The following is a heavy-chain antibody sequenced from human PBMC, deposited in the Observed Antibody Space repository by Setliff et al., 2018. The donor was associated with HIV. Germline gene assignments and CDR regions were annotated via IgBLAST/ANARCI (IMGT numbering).Heavy chain of an antibody. J-gene: IGHJ3*02. CDR1: GYTFSDYY. Sequence: ASVKVSCKASGYTFSDYYLHWVRQAPGKGLEWMGGFDPEDGNTIYAQKFQGRVTMTADTSTDTAYMELSSLRSEDTAVYYCATVSHTNVAAHDAFDIWGQGTMVTVS. CDR3: ATVSHTNVAAHDAFDI. CDR2: FDPEDGNT. V-gene: IGHV1-24*01. D-gene: IGHD6-19*01.